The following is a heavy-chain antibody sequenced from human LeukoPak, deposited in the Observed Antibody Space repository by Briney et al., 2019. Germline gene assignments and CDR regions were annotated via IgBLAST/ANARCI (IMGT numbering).Heavy chain of an antibody. CDR3: TRASRGVVVVAATAY. V-gene: IGHV3-49*03. J-gene: IGHJ4*02. CDR2: IRSKAYGGTT. D-gene: IGHD2-15*01. Sequence: GRSLRLSCTASGFTFGDYAMSGFRQAPGKGLEWGGFIRSKAYGGTTEYAASVKGRFTISRDDSKSIAYLQMNSLKTEDTAVYYCTRASRGVVVVAATAYWGQGTLVTVSS. CDR1: GFTFGDYA.